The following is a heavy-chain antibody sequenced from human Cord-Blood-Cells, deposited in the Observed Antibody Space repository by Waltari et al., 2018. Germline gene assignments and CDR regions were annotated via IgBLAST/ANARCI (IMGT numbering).Heavy chain of an antibody. CDR2: INPNSGGT. V-gene: IGHV1-2*02. D-gene: IGHD4-4*01. CDR1: GYPFTGYY. J-gene: IGHJ4*02. Sequence: QVQLVQSGAEGKKPGASVQVCCKASGYPFTGYYMHCVRQAPGQGLEWMGWINPNSGGTNYAQKFQGRVTMTRDTSISTAYMELSRLRSDDTAVYYCAREIDDYNFDYWGQGTLVTVSS. CDR3: AREIDDYNFDY.